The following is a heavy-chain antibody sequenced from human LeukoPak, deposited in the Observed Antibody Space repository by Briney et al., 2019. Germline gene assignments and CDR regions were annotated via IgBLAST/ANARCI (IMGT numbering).Heavy chain of an antibody. Sequence: ASVKVSCKASGYTFTSYGISWVRQAPGQGLEWMGWISAYNGNTSYAQKLQGRVTMTTDTSASTAYIELRSLRSDDTAVYYCARKITMVRGVISHYYYMDVWGKGTTVTISS. D-gene: IGHD3-10*01. CDR2: ISAYNGNT. J-gene: IGHJ6*03. CDR3: ARKITMVRGVISHYYYMDV. V-gene: IGHV1-18*01. CDR1: GYTFTSYG.